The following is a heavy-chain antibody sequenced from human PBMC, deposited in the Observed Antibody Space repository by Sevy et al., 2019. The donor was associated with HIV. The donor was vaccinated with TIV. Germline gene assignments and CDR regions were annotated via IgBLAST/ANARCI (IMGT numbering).Heavy chain of an antibody. V-gene: IGHV3-15*01. CDR1: GFTFSNVW. CDR3: TTGGSLFQH. J-gene: IGHJ1*01. Sequence: GGSLILSCAASGFTFSNVWMSWVRHAPGKGLEWVAHIKSKTDGGTTDYAAPVRGRFTISRDDSKNTLYLQMNSLKTEDTAVYYCTTGGSLFQHWGQGTLVTVSS. CDR2: IKSKTDGGTT. D-gene: IGHD3-16*01.